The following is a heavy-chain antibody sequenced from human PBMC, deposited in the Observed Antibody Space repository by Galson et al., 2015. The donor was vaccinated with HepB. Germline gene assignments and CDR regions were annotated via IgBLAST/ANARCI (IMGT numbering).Heavy chain of an antibody. CDR3: AKGTYDGYRGFDY. CDR1: GFTFRSYA. CDR2: IDGSSGIT. Sequence: SLRLSCAASGFTFRSYAMNWVRQAPGKGLEWVSSIDGSSGITYYADSVNGRFTISRDNSKNTLYLQLNSLTVADTAEYYCAKGTYDGYRGFDYWGQGTLVTVSS. V-gene: IGHV3-23*01. J-gene: IGHJ4*02. D-gene: IGHD5-24*01.